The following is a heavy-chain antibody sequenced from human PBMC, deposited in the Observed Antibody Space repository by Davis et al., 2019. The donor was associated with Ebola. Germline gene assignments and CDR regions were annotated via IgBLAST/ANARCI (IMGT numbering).Heavy chain of an antibody. CDR1: GYTLTELS. Sequence: ASVKVSCKVSGYTLTELSMHWVRQAPGKGLEWMGGFDPEDGETIYAQKFQGRVTMTEDTSTDTAYMELSSLRSEDTAVYYCATVRCSSTSCYTGFDPWGQGTLVTVSS. J-gene: IGHJ5*02. V-gene: IGHV1-24*01. CDR3: ATVRCSSTSCYTGFDP. CDR2: FDPEDGET. D-gene: IGHD2-2*02.